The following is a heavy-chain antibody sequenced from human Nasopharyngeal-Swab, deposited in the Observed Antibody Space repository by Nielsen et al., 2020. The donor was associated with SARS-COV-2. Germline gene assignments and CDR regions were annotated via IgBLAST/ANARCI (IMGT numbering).Heavy chain of an antibody. V-gene: IGHV3-23*01. CDR3: ARDFCLDYYGSGRCGGFDY. CDR2: LGVGGGPT. Sequence: GESLKISCAASGFSFSTHAMTWIRQAPGKGLEWVSSLGVGGGPTYYADSVKGRFTISRDNSKNTLYLQMNSLRAEDTAVYYCARDFCLDYYGSGRCGGFDYWGQGILVTVSS. J-gene: IGHJ4*02. D-gene: IGHD3-10*01. CDR1: GFSFSTHA.